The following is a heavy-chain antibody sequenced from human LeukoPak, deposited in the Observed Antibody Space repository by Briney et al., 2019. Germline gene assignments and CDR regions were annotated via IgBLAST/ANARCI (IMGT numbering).Heavy chain of an antibody. CDR3: ARARRMATTAFYYYMDV. V-gene: IGHV1-69*11. CDR1: GGTFSSYA. Sequence: SVKVSCKASGGTFSSYAISWVRQAPGQGLEWMGRIIPILGTANYAQKFQGRVTITTDESTSTAYMELGSLRSEDTAVYYCARARRMATTAFYYYMDVWGKGTTVTVSS. J-gene: IGHJ6*03. CDR2: IIPILGTA. D-gene: IGHD5-24*01.